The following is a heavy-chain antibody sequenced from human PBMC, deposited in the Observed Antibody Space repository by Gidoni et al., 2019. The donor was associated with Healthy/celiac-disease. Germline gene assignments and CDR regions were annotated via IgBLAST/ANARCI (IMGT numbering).Heavy chain of an antibody. CDR1: GGTFSSYA. Sequence: ASGGTFSSYAISWVRQAPGQGLEWMGGIIPIFGTANYAQKFQGRVTITADESTSTAYMELSSLRSEDTAVYYCASAWRGYSGYDGPGGMWFDPWGQGTLVTVSS. D-gene: IGHD5-12*01. V-gene: IGHV1-69*01. CDR2: IIPIFGTA. J-gene: IGHJ5*02. CDR3: ASAWRGYSGYDGPGGMWFDP.